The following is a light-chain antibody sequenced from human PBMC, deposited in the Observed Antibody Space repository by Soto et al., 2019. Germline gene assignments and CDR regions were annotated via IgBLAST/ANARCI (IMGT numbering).Light chain of an antibody. CDR2: EVN. J-gene: IGLJ1*01. CDR1: SSDIGASNY. Sequence: QSALTQPASVSGSPGQSITISCTGTSSDIGASNYVSWYQQHPGKAPKVMIYEVNNRPSGVSNRFSGSKSGNTASLTISGLQAEDEADYYCSSYTVNSVTLYVFGTGTKV. CDR3: SSYTVNSVTLYV. V-gene: IGLV2-14*01.